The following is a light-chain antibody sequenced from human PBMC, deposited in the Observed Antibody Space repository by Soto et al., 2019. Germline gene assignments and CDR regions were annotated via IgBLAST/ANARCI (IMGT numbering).Light chain of an antibody. CDR3: QQYNNWPWT. CDR2: GAT. Sequence: EIVLTQSPGTLSLSPGERATLSCRASQSVSSYLAWYQQKPGQAPRLLIYGATSRATGIPDRFSGSGSGTDFTLTISRLEPEDFAVYYCQQYNNWPWTFGQGTKVDIK. J-gene: IGKJ1*01. CDR1: QSVSSY. V-gene: IGKV3-20*01.